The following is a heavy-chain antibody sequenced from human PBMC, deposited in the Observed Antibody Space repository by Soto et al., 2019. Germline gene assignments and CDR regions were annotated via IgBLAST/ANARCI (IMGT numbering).Heavy chain of an antibody. V-gene: IGHV3-64*01. J-gene: IGHJ4*02. Sequence: EVQLVESGGGLVQPGGSLRLSCEASGFTFSSYAMHWVRQAPGKGLEYVSAISSNGGSTYYTNSVKGRFTISRDNSKKTLYLQMGSLRAEDMAVYYCARVVSQYQLLDYFDYWGQGTLVTVSS. D-gene: IGHD2-2*01. CDR1: GFTFSSYA. CDR3: ARVVSQYQLLDYFDY. CDR2: ISSNGGST.